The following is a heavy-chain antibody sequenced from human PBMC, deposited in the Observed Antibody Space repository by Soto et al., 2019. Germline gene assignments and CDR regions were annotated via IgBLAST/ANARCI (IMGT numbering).Heavy chain of an antibody. CDR1: GFTFSSYG. CDR3: AKEGGSEYNDFDY. Sequence: QVQLVESGGGVVQPGRSLRLSCAASGFTFSSYGMHWVRQAPGKGLEWVTLISYDGSHKYYADSVKGRFTISRDNSKNPVYLQMSSLRAEDTAVYYCAKEGGSEYNDFDYWGQGTLVTVSS. V-gene: IGHV3-30*18. D-gene: IGHD1-1*01. J-gene: IGHJ4*02. CDR2: ISYDGSHK.